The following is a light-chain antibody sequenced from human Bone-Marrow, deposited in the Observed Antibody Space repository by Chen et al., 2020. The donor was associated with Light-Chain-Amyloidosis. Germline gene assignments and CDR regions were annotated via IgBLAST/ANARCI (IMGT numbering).Light chain of an antibody. J-gene: IGLJ3*02. CDR3: QSADSSGSPWV. CDR1: ALPKQY. V-gene: IGLV3-25*03. CDR2: KDN. Sequence: SHELTQPPSVSVSPGQTARITCSGDALPKQYAYWYQQKPGQAPVLVIYKDNERPSGIPERFSGSSSGTTVTLTISGVQAEDEADYYCQSADSSGSPWVFGGGTKLTVL.